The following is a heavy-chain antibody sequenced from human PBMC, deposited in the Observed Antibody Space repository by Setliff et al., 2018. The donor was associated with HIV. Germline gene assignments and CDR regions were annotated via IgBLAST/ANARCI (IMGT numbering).Heavy chain of an antibody. CDR3: AREGSFVPAAPLGNGNRILDF. CDR1: GYTFTSYH. D-gene: IGHD2-2*01. Sequence: ASVKVSCKASGYTFTSYHIHWVRQAPGQGLEWMGVINPSGGSTSYAQKFQGRVTMTRGTSTGTVHMEVSSLRSEDTAVYYCAREGSFVPAAPLGNGNRILDFWGQGTLVTVSS. CDR2: INPSGGST. V-gene: IGHV1-46*01. J-gene: IGHJ4*02.